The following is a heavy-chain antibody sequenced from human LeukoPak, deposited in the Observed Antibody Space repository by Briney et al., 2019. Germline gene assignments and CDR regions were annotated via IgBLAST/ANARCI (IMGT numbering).Heavy chain of an antibody. Sequence: PGGSLRLSCAASGFTFSSYGMNWVRQAPGKGLEWVSSISSSSSYIYYADSVKGRFTISRDNAKNSLYLQMNSLRAEDTAVYYCARGSAMVNDYWGQGTLVTVSS. J-gene: IGHJ4*02. D-gene: IGHD4/OR15-4a*01. CDR1: GFTFSSYG. V-gene: IGHV3-21*01. CDR3: ARGSAMVNDY. CDR2: ISSSSSYI.